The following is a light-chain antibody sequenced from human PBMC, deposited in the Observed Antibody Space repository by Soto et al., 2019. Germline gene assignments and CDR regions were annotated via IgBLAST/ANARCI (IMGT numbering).Light chain of an antibody. J-gene: IGLJ3*02. CDR2: QDS. CDR3: QAWDSSNWV. CDR1: KLGDKY. V-gene: IGLV3-1*01. Sequence: SYELTQPPSVSVSPGQIASITCSGDKLGDKYACWYQQKPGQSPVLVIYQDSKRPSGIPERFSGSNSGNTATLTISGTQAMDEADYYCQAWDSSNWVFGGGTKVTVL.